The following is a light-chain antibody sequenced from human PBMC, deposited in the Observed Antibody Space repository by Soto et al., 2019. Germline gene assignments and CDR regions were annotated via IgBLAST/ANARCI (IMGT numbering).Light chain of an antibody. CDR2: GAS. Sequence: EIVMTQSPATLSVSPGERSTLSCRASQSVISNLAWYQQKTGRAPRLLIYGASTRATGIPARFSGRASETESPLTISNLQTEEFAVYYSQQNDDLSTFGKGTKVEIK. V-gene: IGKV3D-15*01. CDR1: QSVISN. CDR3: QQNDDLST. J-gene: IGKJ1*01.